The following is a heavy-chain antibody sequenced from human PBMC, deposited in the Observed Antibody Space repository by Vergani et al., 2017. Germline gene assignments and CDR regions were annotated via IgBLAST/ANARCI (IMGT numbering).Heavy chain of an antibody. CDR3: ARLSYDTTPYLQGGYDC. CDR1: GFTFSSYA. V-gene: IGHV3-23*01. CDR2: ISARYPST. D-gene: IGHD3-22*01. Sequence: EVQLLESGGGLVQPGGSLRLSCAASGFTFSSYAMSWVRQAPGQGLEWVSAISARYPSTYYADSVKGRFTISRDNSKNMLYLQMNSLRAEDTAVYYCARLSYDTTPYLQGGYDCWGQGTLVSVSS. J-gene: IGHJ4*02.